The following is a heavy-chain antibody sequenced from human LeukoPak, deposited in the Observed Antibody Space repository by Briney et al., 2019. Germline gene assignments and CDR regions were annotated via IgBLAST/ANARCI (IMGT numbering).Heavy chain of an antibody. J-gene: IGHJ4*02. D-gene: IGHD4-11*01. CDR1: GGTFSSYA. V-gene: IGHV1-69*04. CDR3: AGLVTTDYYFDY. Sequence: ASVKVSCTASGGTFSSYAISWVRQAPGQGLERMGRIIPIFGIANYAQKFQGRVTITADKSTSTAYMELSSLRSEDTAVYYCAGLVTTDYYFDYWGQGTLVTVSS. CDR2: IIPIFGIA.